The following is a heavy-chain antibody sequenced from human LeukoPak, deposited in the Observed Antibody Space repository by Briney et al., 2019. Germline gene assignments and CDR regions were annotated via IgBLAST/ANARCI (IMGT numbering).Heavy chain of an antibody. J-gene: IGHJ4*02. V-gene: IGHV3-33*01. CDR3: ARWGGTRQVSFDY. CDR1: GFSLSNYG. D-gene: IGHD3-16*01. Sequence: HPGGSLRLSCAASGFSLSNYGLHWVRQGPGKGLEWLAVINYDGSNRYYADSVKGRFTISKDSSENTLYLQMNSLRADDTAMYYCARWGGTRQVSFDYWGQGTLATVSS. CDR2: INYDGSNR.